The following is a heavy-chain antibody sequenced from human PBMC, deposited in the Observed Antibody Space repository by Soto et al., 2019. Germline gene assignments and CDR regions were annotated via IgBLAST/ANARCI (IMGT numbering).Heavy chain of an antibody. V-gene: IGHV1-18*01. CDR3: ARCVVVVPAATNLNWFDP. CDR2: ISAYNGNT. J-gene: IGHJ5*02. D-gene: IGHD2-2*01. CDR1: GYTFTSYG. Sequence: ASVKVSCKASGYTFTSYGISWARQAPGQGLEWMGWISAYNGNTNYAQKLQGRVTMTTDTSTSTAYMELRSLRSDDTAVYYCARCVVVVPAATNLNWFDPWGQGTLVTVSS.